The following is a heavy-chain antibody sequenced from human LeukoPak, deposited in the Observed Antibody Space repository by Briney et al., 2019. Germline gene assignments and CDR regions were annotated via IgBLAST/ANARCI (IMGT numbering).Heavy chain of an antibody. Sequence: SGTLSLTCAVSGGSISSNNWWSWVRQPPGKGLEWIGEIYHSGSTNYNPSLKSRVTISVDKSKNHFSLKLNSVTPEDTAVYYCARGIGLEQWLVQGFDIWGQGTMVTVSS. CDR1: GGSISSNNW. V-gene: IGHV4-4*02. CDR2: IYHSGST. J-gene: IGHJ3*02. D-gene: IGHD6-19*01. CDR3: ARGIGLEQWLVQGFDI.